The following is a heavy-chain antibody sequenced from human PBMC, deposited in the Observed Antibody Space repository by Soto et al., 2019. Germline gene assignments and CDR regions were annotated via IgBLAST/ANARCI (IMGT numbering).Heavy chain of an antibody. CDR3: ARDQVGANTLDY. CDR2: NSPYNVNT. V-gene: IGHV1-18*01. J-gene: IGHJ4*02. D-gene: IGHD1-26*01. Sequence: QVQLVQSGDEVTKPGASVKVSCKASGYTFISYGISWVRQGPGKGLEWMGWNSPYNVNTNYAQNLQGRVTMPTDTPASTAYMELRSMRSDDPAVYFCARDQVGANTLDYWGQGTLVTVS. CDR1: GYTFISYG.